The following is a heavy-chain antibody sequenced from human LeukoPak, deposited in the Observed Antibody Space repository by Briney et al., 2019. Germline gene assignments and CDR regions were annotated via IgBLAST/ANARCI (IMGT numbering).Heavy chain of an antibody. D-gene: IGHD5-12*01. V-gene: IGHV1-69*13. CDR3: ARVEGYSGYDPTYYFDY. J-gene: IGHJ4*02. CDR1: GGTFSRYS. Sequence: SVNVSCKSCGGTFSRYSISGVRQPPGQGLEGMGGIIPIFGTANYAQKFQGRVAITADESTSTAYMELSSLRSEDTAVYYCARVEGYSGYDPTYYFDYWGQGTLVTVSS. CDR2: IIPIFGTA.